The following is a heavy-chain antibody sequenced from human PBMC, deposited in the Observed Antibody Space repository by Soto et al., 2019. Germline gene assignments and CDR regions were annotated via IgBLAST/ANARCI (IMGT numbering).Heavy chain of an antibody. D-gene: IGHD6-6*01. V-gene: IGHV1-69*04. J-gene: IGHJ3*02. Sequence: SVNVSCKASGGTFSSYTISWVRQAPGQGLEWMGRIIPILGIANYAQKFQGRVTITADKSTSTAYMELSSLRSEDTAVYYCARDGSSSSSAFDIWGQGTMVTVSS. CDR1: GGTFSSYT. CDR3: ARDGSSSSSAFDI. CDR2: IIPILGIA.